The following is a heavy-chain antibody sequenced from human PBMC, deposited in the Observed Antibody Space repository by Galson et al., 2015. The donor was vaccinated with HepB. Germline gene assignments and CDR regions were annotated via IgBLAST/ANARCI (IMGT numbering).Heavy chain of an antibody. CDR2: ISSSSSTI. CDR3: ARGLLAGIFGVVIIPAPFGMDV. J-gene: IGHJ6*02. CDR1: GFTFSSYS. Sequence: SLRLSCAASGFTFSSYSMNWVRQAPGKGLEWVSYISSSSSTIYYADSVKGRFTISRDNAKNSLYLQMNSLRDEDTAVYYCARGLLAGIFGVVIIPAPFGMDVWGQGTTVTVSS. D-gene: IGHD3-3*01. V-gene: IGHV3-48*02.